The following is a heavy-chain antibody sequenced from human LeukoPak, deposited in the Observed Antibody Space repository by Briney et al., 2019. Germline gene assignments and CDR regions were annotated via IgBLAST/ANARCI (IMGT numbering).Heavy chain of an antibody. CDR1: GFTFNTYD. V-gene: IGHV3-30*18. Sequence: PGGSLRLSCAVSGFTFNTYDIHWVRQAPGKGLEWVALISFDGNNKYYADSVKGRFTISRDNSRNTLYLQISGLRVEDSAVYYCAKDRWGSVGPNQPALIDYWGQGTLVTVSS. D-gene: IGHD1-26*01. CDR2: ISFDGNNK. J-gene: IGHJ4*02. CDR3: AKDRWGSVGPNQPALIDY.